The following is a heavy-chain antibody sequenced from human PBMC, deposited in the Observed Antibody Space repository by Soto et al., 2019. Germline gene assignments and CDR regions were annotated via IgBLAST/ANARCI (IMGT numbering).Heavy chain of an antibody. CDR3: ARGSLISRSSWYGNVYFDY. CDR1: GFTFSSYA. D-gene: IGHD6-13*01. V-gene: IGHV3-30-3*01. J-gene: IGHJ4*02. CDR2: ISYDGSNK. Sequence: GGSLRLSCAASGFTFSSYAMHWVRQAPGKGLEWVAVISYDGSNKYYADSVKGRFTISRDNSKNTLYLQMNSLRAEDTAVYYCARGSLISRSSWYGNVYFDYWGQGTLVTVSS.